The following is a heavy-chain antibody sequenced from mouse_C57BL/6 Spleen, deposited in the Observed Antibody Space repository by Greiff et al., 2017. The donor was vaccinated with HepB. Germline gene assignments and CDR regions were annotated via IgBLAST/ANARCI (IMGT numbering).Heavy chain of an antibody. Sequence: VQLQQSGAELMKPGASVKLSCKATGYTFTGYWIEWVKQRPGQGLEWIGDIYPGSGSTNYNEKFKSKATLTVDTSSSTAYMQLSSLTSEDSAVYYCARGSNWVPMDYWGQGTSVTVSS. CDR2: IYPGSGST. D-gene: IGHD4-1*01. CDR1: GYTFTGYW. V-gene: IGHV1-55*01. J-gene: IGHJ4*01. CDR3: ARGSNWVPMDY.